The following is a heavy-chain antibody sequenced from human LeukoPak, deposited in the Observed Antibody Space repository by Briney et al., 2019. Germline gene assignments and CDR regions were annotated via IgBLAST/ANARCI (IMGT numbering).Heavy chain of an antibody. J-gene: IGHJ4*02. CDR2: IRYDGSNK. CDR3: AKERFYCSSTSCYSVFDY. V-gene: IGHV3-30*02. CDR1: GFIFGRYG. D-gene: IGHD2-2*02. Sequence: GGSLRLSCVACGFIFGRYGMHWVRQAPGKGLEWVAFIRYDGSNKYYADSVKGRFTISRDNSKNTLYLQMNSLRAEDTAVYYCAKERFYCSSTSCYSVFDYWGQGTLVTVSS.